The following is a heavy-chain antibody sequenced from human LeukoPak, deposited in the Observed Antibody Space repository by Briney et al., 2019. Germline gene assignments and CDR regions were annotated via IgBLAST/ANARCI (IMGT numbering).Heavy chain of an antibody. Sequence: SETLSLTCAVYGGSFSGYYWSWIRQPPGKGLEWIGEINHSGSTNYNPSLKSRVTISVDTSKNQFSLKLSSVTAADTAVYYCARGMYSIFGVVIRGYYLDYWGQGTLVTVSS. CDR1: GGSFSGYY. J-gene: IGHJ4*02. CDR3: ARGMYSIFGVVIRGYYLDY. CDR2: INHSGST. V-gene: IGHV4-34*01. D-gene: IGHD3-3*01.